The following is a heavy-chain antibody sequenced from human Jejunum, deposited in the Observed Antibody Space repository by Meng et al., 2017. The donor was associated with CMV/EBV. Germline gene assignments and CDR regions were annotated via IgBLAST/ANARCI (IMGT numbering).Heavy chain of an antibody. CDR3: AREGYERWFDP. CDR1: GFRFSDSK. D-gene: IGHD2-15*01. Sequence: LSCADSGFRFSDSKMNWVRQAPGKGLEWVSSISSSNTYIDYADSVKGRFTISRDNAKNSLFLQMDSVRVDDTAVYFCAREGYERWFDPWGQGTLVTVSS. CDR2: ISSSNTYI. J-gene: IGHJ5*02. V-gene: IGHV3-21*01.